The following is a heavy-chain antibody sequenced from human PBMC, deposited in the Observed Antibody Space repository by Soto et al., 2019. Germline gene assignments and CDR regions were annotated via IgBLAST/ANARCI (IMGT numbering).Heavy chain of an antibody. Sequence: SETLSLTCTVSGGSISSYYWSWIRQPPGKGLEWIGYIYYSGSTNYNPSLKSRVTISVDTSKNQFSLKLSSVTAADTAVYYCAARLITVTATFAEYFQHWGQGTLVTVSS. D-gene: IGHD4-17*01. CDR3: AARLITVTATFAEYFQH. CDR2: IYYSGST. J-gene: IGHJ1*01. V-gene: IGHV4-59*01. CDR1: GGSISSYY.